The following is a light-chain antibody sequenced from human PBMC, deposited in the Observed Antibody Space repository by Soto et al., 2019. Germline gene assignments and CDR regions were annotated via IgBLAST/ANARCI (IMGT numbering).Light chain of an antibody. CDR1: TSNIGAGYE. J-gene: IGLJ3*02. CDR3: QSFDSSLGGSGV. CDR2: GHN. V-gene: IGLV1-40*01. Sequence: QSVLTQPPSVSGAPGQRVTISCTGSTSNIGAGYEVHWYQQVPGTAPKLLVSGHNNRPAEVPDRFFGSKSGTSASLTITGLLADDEADYYCQSFDSSLGGSGVFGGGTKLTVL.